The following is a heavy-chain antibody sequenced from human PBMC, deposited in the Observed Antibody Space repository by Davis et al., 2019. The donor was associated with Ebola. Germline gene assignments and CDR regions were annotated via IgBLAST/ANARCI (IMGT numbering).Heavy chain of an antibody. CDR3: AKGGGTSSSDFRRT. D-gene: IGHD6-6*01. J-gene: IGHJ5*02. V-gene: IGHV3-23*01. CDR2: ISGSGGST. Sequence: GGSLRLSCAASGFTFSNYAMTWVRQAPGKGLEWVSAISGSGGSTHYADSVKGRFTISRDNSRNTLSLQMNSLRAEDTAVYYCAKGGGTSSSDFRRTWGQGTLVTVSS. CDR1: GFTFSNYA.